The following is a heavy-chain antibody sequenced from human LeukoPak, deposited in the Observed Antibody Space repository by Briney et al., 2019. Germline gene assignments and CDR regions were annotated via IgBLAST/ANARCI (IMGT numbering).Heavy chain of an antibody. CDR2: IKQDGSEK. V-gene: IGHV3-7*03. J-gene: IGHJ3*02. D-gene: IGHD2-21*02. CDR1: GFTFRDYT. Sequence: GGSLRLSCAASGFTFRDYTMSWVRQAPGKGLEWVANIKQDGSEKYYVGSVKGRFTISRDNAKNSLYLQMNSLRAEDTAVYYCARDAGTYCGGDCYEAFDIWGQGTMVTVSS. CDR3: ARDAGTYCGGDCYEAFDI.